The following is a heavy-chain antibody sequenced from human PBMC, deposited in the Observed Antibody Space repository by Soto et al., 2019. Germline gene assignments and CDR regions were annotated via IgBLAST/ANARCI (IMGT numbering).Heavy chain of an antibody. Sequence: GASVKVSCKASGYTFTIYIFSWVRQAPGQGLEWMGWINVYNGNTKYAQKLQGRVTMTTDTSTSTAYMELRSLRSDDTAVYYCASCSGGSCPGAYWGQGTLVTVSS. CDR2: INVYNGNT. CDR1: GYTFTIYI. CDR3: ASCSGGSCPGAY. J-gene: IGHJ4*02. D-gene: IGHD2-15*01. V-gene: IGHV1-18*01.